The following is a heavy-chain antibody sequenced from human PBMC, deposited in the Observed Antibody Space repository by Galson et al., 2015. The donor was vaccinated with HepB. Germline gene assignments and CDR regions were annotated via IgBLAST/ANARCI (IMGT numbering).Heavy chain of an antibody. Sequence: QSGAEVKKPGESLKISCKGSGYSFTSYWIGWVRQMPGKGLEWMGIIYPGDSDTRYSPSFQGQVTISADKSISTAYLQWSSLKASDTAMYYCARVGLDCSSTSCYVAEFDYWGQGTLVTVSS. CDR2: IYPGDSDT. CDR3: ARVGLDCSSTSCYVAEFDY. D-gene: IGHD2-2*01. CDR1: GYSFTSYW. V-gene: IGHV5-51*03. J-gene: IGHJ4*02.